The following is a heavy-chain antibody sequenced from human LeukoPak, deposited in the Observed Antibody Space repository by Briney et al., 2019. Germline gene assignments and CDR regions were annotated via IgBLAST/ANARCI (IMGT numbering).Heavy chain of an antibody. D-gene: IGHD3-22*01. CDR2: IWYDGSNK. J-gene: IGHJ6*03. V-gene: IGHV3-33*06. Sequence: PGGSLRLSCAASGFTFSSYGMHWVSQAPGKGLEWVAVIWYDGSNKYYADSVKGRFTISRDNSKNTLYLQMNSLRAEDTAVYYCAKEPYDSIGYSYYYMDVWGKGTTVTVSS. CDR3: AKEPYDSIGYSYYYMDV. CDR1: GFTFSSYG.